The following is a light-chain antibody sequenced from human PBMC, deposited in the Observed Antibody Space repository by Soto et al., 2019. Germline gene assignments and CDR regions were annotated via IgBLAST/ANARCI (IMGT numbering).Light chain of an antibody. V-gene: IGKV1-39*01. CDR2: AAS. Sequence: DMQMPQSPSSLSAFVGDRVKITCRESQSISSYLNWYQQKPGKAPKLLIYAASSLQSGVPSRFSGSGSGTDFTLTISSLQPEDFATYYCQQSYSTPLTFGGGPKVDIK. CDR3: QQSYSTPLT. J-gene: IGKJ4*01. CDR1: QSISSY.